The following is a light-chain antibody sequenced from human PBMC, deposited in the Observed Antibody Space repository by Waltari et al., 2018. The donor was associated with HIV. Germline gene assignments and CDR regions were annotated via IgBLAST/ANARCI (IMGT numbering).Light chain of an antibody. J-gene: IGKJ1*01. V-gene: IGKV1-5*03. Sequence: DIQMAQSPSNLSASVGARVTITCRASQTINTWLAGYHQKPGGAPQLLVYKASTLENGVPSRFSGSGSWTEFTLTISRLQPDDVGFYYCQQYSSYWTFGQGTKVQVK. CDR3: QQYSSYWT. CDR1: QTINTW. CDR2: KAS.